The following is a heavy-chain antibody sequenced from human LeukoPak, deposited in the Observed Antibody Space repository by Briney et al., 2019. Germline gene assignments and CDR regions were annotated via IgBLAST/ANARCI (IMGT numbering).Heavy chain of an antibody. CDR2: VNLQGST. CDR3: ARGSGSFSGGFDY. J-gene: IGHJ4*02. CDR1: GGSITQTNY. D-gene: IGHD1-26*01. Sequence: PSETLSLTCGVSGGSITQTNYWTWVRQPPGKGLEWIGEVNLQGSTNYNPSLMGRVAISVDKSENHVSLQLTSVTAADTAVYYCARGSGSFSGGFDYWGQGTLVTVSS. V-gene: IGHV4-4*02.